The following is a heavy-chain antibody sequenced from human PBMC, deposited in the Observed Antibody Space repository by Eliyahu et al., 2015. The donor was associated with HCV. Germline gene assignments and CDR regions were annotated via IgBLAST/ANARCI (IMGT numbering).Heavy chain of an antibody. J-gene: IGHJ5*02. Sequence: QVQLQQSGPGLVKPSQTLXLTCAXSGDXVSXNSAAWNWIRHSPSRGLEWLGRTYYRSKWYNDYAVSVKSRITINPDTSKNQFSLQLNSVTPEDTAVYYCARGDFGTIHYWFDPWGQGTLVTVSS. CDR2: TYYRSKWYN. CDR1: GDXVSXNSAA. D-gene: IGHD3-3*01. CDR3: ARGDFGTIHYWFDP. V-gene: IGHV6-1*01.